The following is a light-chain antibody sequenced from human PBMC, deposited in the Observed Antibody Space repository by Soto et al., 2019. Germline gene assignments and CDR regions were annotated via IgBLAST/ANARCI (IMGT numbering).Light chain of an antibody. CDR2: DVS. CDR3: SSYTSSSTLLYV. J-gene: IGLJ1*01. Sequence: QSALTQPASVSRSPGQSITISCTGTSSDVGGYNYVSWYQQHPGKAPKLMIYDVSNRPSGVSNRFSGSKSGNTASLTISGLQAEDEDDYYCSSYTSSSTLLYVFGTGTKVTVL. V-gene: IGLV2-14*01. CDR1: SSDVGGYNY.